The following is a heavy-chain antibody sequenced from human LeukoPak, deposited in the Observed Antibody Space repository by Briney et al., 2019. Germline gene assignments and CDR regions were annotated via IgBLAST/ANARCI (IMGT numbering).Heavy chain of an antibody. CDR3: ARGLATRRYTLVWTIQIWFDP. V-gene: IGHV1-8*01. D-gene: IGHD3/OR15-3a*01. Sequence: ASVKVSCKASGYTFTSYDINWVRQATGQGLEWMRWMNPNSGNTGYAQKFQGRVTMTRNTSISTAYMELSSLRSEDTAVYYCARGLATRRYTLVWTIQIWFDPWGQGTLVTVSS. J-gene: IGHJ5*02. CDR1: GYTFTSYD. CDR2: MNPNSGNT.